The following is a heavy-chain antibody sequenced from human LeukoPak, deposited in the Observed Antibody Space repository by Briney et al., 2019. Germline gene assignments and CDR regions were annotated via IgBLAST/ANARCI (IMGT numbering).Heavy chain of an antibody. CDR2: IYYSGST. J-gene: IGHJ4*02. D-gene: IGHD3-10*01. V-gene: IGHV4-59*08. CDR3: ARYGPGTYPRFDY. CDR1: GGSIRGYY. Sequence: EASETLSLTCTVSGGSIRGYYWSWIRQPPGKGLEWIGYIYYSGSTNYNPSLQSQVTISVDTSKNQFSLNLTSVTAADTDVYYCARYGPGTYPRFDYWGQGILVTVSS.